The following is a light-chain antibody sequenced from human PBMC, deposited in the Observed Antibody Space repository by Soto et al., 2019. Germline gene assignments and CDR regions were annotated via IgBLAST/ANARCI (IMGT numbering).Light chain of an antibody. J-gene: IGLJ1*01. Sequence: QSALTQPASVSGSPGQSITISCTGTSSDVGGYNYVSWYQQHPGKAPKLMIYEVSNRPSGVSNRFSGSKSGNTASLTISGIQAEDEADYYGSSYTSSSTLYVFGTGTKLTVL. CDR3: SSYTSSSTLYV. CDR1: SSDVGGYNY. V-gene: IGLV2-14*01. CDR2: EVS.